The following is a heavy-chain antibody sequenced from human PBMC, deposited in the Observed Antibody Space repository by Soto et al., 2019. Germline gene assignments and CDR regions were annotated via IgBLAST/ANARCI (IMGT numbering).Heavy chain of an antibody. D-gene: IGHD3-10*01. CDR2: IYHSGST. J-gene: IGHJ5*02. V-gene: IGHV4-38-2*02. Sequence: SETLSLTCAVSGYSISSGYYWGWIRQPPGKGLEWIGSIYHSGSTYYNPSLKSRVTISVDTSKNQFSLKLSFVTAADTAVYYCARDLGFRFDPWGQGTLVTVSS. CDR1: GYSISSGYY. CDR3: ARDLGFRFDP.